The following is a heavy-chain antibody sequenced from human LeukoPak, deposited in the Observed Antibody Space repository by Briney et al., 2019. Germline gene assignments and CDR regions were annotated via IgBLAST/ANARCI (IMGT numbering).Heavy chain of an antibody. CDR2: MNPNSGNT. J-gene: IGHJ6*03. D-gene: IGHD2-2*01. Sequence: ASVKVSCKASGYTFTSYDINWVRQATGQGLEWMGWMNPNSGNTGYAQKFQGRVAMTRNTSISTAYMELSSLRSEDTAVYFCARKGPANYYYYYMDVWGKGTTVTVSS. CDR3: ARKGPANYYYYYMDV. V-gene: IGHV1-8*01. CDR1: GYTFTSYD.